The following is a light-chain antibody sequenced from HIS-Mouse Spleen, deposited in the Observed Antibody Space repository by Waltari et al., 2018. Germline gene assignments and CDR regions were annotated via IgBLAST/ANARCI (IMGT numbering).Light chain of an antibody. CDR3: QQYYSYPWT. CDR2: AAS. V-gene: IGKV1-8*01. CDR1: QGISSA. Sequence: AIRMTQSPSSFSASTGDRVTITCRASQGISSALAWYQQKPGKAPKLLIYAASTLQSGVPSMFSGSGSGTDFTLTISCLQSEDFATYYCQQYYSYPWTFGQGTKVEIK. J-gene: IGKJ1*01.